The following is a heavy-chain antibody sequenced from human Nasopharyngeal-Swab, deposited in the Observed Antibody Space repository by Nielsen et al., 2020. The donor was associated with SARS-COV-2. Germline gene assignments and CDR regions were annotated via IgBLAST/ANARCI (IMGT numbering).Heavy chain of an antibody. J-gene: IGHJ6*02. V-gene: IGHV3-30*04. CDR3: ARDHTLTSGMDV. CDR2: MSYDGRNK. Sequence: VRQMPGKGLEWVTVMSYDGRNKYYADSVRGRFTISRDNSKNTLYLEMNSLRPEDTAVYYCARDHTLTSGMDVWGQGTTVTVSS.